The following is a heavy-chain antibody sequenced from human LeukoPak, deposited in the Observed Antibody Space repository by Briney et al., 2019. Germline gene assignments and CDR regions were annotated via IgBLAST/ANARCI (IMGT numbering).Heavy chain of an antibody. Sequence: AGGSLRLSCAASGFTFSSYSMNWVRQAPGKGLEWVSSISSSSYIYYADSVKGRFTISRDNAKNSLYLQMNSLRAEDTAVYYCARDYYDSSGLDYWGQGTLVTVSS. CDR1: GFTFSSYS. CDR2: ISSSSYI. J-gene: IGHJ4*02. CDR3: ARDYYDSSGLDY. D-gene: IGHD3-22*01. V-gene: IGHV3-21*01.